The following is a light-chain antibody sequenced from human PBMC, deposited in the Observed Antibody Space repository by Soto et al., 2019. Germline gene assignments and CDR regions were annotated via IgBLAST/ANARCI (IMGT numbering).Light chain of an antibody. CDR3: CSHSTSIAWV. V-gene: IGLV2-14*01. Sequence: QPVLTQSASVSGSPGQSITISCTGTDNDVGGYDFVSWHQQHPGRAPKLLIHQVTIRLSGISSRFSGSKSGNTASLTITGLQPEDEAMYFCCSHSTSIAWVFGGGTQLTVL. CDR1: DNDVGGYDF. CDR2: QVT. J-gene: IGLJ3*02.